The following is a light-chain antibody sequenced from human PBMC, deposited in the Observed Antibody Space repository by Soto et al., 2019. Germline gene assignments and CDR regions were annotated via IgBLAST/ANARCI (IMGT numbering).Light chain of an antibody. Sequence: DIQMTQSPSTLSASVGDRVTITCRASQIINSWLAWYQQKPGKAPKLLIYDASTLESGVPSRFSGSGSGTEFTLTLSRLQPDDFATYYCQHREVGQGTKVEIK. CDR2: DAS. CDR1: QIINSW. J-gene: IGKJ1*01. V-gene: IGKV1-5*01. CDR3: QHRE.